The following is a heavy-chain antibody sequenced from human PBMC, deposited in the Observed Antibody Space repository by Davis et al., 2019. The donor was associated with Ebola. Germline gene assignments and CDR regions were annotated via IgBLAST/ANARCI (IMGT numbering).Heavy chain of an antibody. CDR2: ISSSSSYI. D-gene: IGHD2/OR15-2a*01. J-gene: IGHJ6*02. CDR3: AKGGARYFYHYYGMDV. CDR1: GFTFSSYS. Sequence: GESLKISCAASGFTFSSYSMNWVRQAPGKGLEWVSSISSSSSYIYYADSVKGRFTISRDNAKNSLYLQMNSLRADDTALYYCAKGGARYFYHYYGMDVWDQGTTVTVSS. V-gene: IGHV3-21*04.